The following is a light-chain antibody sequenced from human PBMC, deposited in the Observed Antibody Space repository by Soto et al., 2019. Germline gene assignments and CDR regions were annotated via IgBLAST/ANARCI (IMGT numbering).Light chain of an antibody. CDR3: QHSYGTPWT. J-gene: IGKJ1*01. CDR1: QNINTY. V-gene: IGKV1-39*01. CDR2: VAS. Sequence: DIQMTQSPPSLAASVGDRVTISCRASQNINTYLNWYQHKPGKGPKLLISVASTLESGVPSRFSGDGSGTDFTLTISSRQPEDFASYFGQHSYGTPWTFGQGTRVDIK.